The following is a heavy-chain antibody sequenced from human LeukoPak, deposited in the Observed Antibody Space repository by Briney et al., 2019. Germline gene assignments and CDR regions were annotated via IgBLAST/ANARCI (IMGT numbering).Heavy chain of an antibody. V-gene: IGHV3-11*06. J-gene: IGHJ5*02. CDR3: ARSVVPAGAWFDP. CDR2: ISSST. Sequence: PGGSLRLSCAASGFTFSDYYMSWIRQAPGKGLEWAAYISSSTFYADSVKGRFTISRDNARNSLYLEMNSLRADDTAMYFCARSVVPAGAWFDPWGQGTLVIVS. CDR1: GFTFSDYY. D-gene: IGHD2-2*01.